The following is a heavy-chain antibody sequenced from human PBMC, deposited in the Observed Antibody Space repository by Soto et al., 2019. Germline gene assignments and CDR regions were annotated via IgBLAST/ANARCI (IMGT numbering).Heavy chain of an antibody. D-gene: IGHD2-2*01. Sequence: ASVKVSCKASGYTFTSYAMHWVRQAPGQRLEWMGWINAGNGNTKYSQKFQGRVTITRDTSASTAYMELSSLRSEDTAVYYCARPQGGSRAENIVVVPAAHGLAFDIWGQGTMVTVSS. J-gene: IGHJ3*02. CDR3: ARPQGGSRAENIVVVPAAHGLAFDI. V-gene: IGHV1-3*01. CDR2: INAGNGNT. CDR1: GYTFTSYA.